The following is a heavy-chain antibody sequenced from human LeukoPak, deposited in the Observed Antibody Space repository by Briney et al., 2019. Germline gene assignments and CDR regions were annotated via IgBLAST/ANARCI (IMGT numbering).Heavy chain of an antibody. Sequence: PSGTLSLTCAVSGGSISVINWWSWVRQPPGKGLEWIGEIYHTGSTNYNPSLKSRVTISVDKSKNQFSLKLTSVTAADTAVYYCPREGSRWYKWFDPWGQGTLVTVSS. V-gene: IGHV4-4*02. CDR1: GGSISVINW. J-gene: IGHJ5*02. CDR2: IYHTGST. D-gene: IGHD6-13*01. CDR3: PREGSRWYKWFDP.